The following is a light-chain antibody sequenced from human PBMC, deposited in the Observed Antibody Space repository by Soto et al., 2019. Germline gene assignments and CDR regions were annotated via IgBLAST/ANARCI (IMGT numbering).Light chain of an antibody. V-gene: IGLV2-8*01. CDR1: SSDVGGDNS. CDR3: NSYAGSNIFV. CDR2: EVS. J-gene: IGLJ1*01. Sequence: QSALTQPPSASGSPGQSVTISCTGTSSDVGGDNSVSWYQHHPGKAPQLLIYEVSKRPSGVPDRFSGSKSGDTASLTVSGLQAEDEADYYCNSYAGSNIFVFGTGTKFTVL.